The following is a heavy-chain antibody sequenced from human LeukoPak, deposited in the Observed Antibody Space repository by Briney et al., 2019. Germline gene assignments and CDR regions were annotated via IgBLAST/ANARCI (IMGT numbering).Heavy chain of an antibody. CDR2: MNPNSGNT. CDR3: ARREGTAVTTYYYYYAMDV. D-gene: IGHD4-17*01. V-gene: IGHV1-8*01. J-gene: IGHJ6*02. Sequence: ASVKVSCKASGYTFTSYDISWVRQATGQGLEWMGWMNPNSGNTGYAQKFQGRVTMTRNTSISTAYMELSSLRSEDTAVYYCARREGTAVTTYYYYYAMDVWGPGTTVTVSS. CDR1: GYTFTSYD.